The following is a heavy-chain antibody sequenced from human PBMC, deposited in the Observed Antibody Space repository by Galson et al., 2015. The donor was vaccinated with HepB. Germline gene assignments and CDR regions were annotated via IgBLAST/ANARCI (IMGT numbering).Heavy chain of an antibody. CDR1: GYTFTSYD. D-gene: IGHD6-13*01. CDR3: ARGGGSSWYGDYGMDV. V-gene: IGHV1-8*01. Sequence: SVKVSCKASGYTFTSYDINWVRQATGQGLEWMGWMNPNSSNTGYAQKFQGRVTMTRNTSISTAYMELSSLRSEDTAVYYCARGGGSSWYGDYGMDVWGQGTTVTVSS. J-gene: IGHJ6*02. CDR2: MNPNSSNT.